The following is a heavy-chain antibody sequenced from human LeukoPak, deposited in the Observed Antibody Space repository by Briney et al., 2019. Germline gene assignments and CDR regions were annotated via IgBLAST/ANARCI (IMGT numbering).Heavy chain of an antibody. J-gene: IGHJ6*03. CDR1: GFTFSSYW. CDR2: IKQDGSEK. D-gene: IGHD3-22*01. V-gene: IGHV3-7*04. Sequence: GGSLRLSCAASGFTFSSYWMSWVRQAPGKGLEWVANIKQDGSEKYYVDSVKGRFTISRDNAKNSLYLQMNSLRAEDTAVYYCARATYYYDSSGYYYIPHYYYYMDVWGKGTTVTVSS. CDR3: ARATYYYDSSGYYYIPHYYYYMDV.